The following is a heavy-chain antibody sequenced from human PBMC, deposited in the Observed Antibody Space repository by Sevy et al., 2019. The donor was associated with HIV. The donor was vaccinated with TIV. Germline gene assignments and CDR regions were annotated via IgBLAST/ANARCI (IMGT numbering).Heavy chain of an antibody. V-gene: IGHV3-30*18. CDR1: GFTFSSYG. CDR2: ISYDGSNK. D-gene: IGHD3-10*02. J-gene: IGHJ4*02. CDR3: AKDMSGYYFDY. Sequence: GGSLRLSCAASGFTFSSYGMHWVRQAPGKGLEWVAVISYDGSNKYYADSVKGRFTISRDNSKKTLYLQMNSLRAEDTAVYYCAKDMSGYYFDYWGQGTLVTVSS.